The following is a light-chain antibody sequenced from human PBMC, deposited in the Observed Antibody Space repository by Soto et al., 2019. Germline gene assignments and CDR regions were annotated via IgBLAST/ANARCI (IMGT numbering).Light chain of an antibody. Sequence: QSVLTQPASVSGSPGQSITISCTGTSSDVGGYNYVSWYQQHPGKAPKLMIYDVSNRPSGVSNRFSGSKSGNTASLTISGIQAEDEADYYCSSYTSSSTLFGTGTKLTVL. CDR1: SSDVGGYNY. V-gene: IGLV2-14*01. CDR2: DVS. CDR3: SSYTSSSTL. J-gene: IGLJ1*01.